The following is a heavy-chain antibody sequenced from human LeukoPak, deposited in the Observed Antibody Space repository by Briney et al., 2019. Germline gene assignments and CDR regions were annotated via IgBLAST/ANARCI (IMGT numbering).Heavy chain of an antibody. CDR2: FDPEDGET. D-gene: IGHD6-19*01. CDR3: VTSAVAGLTFDI. V-gene: IGHV1-24*01. J-gene: IGHJ3*02. CDR1: GYTLTELS. Sequence: ASVKVSCKVSGYTLTELSMHWVQQAPGKGLEWMGGFDPEDGETIYAQKFQGRVTMTEDTSTDTAYMELSSLRSEDTAVYYCVTSAVAGLTFDIWGQGTMVTVSS.